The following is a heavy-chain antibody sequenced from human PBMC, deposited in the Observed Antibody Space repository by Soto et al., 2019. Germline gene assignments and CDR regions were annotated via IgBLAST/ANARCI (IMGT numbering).Heavy chain of an antibody. V-gene: IGHV4-39*01. D-gene: IGHD3-10*01. Sequence: SETLSLTCSVSGGSICSFTYYWGWIRQPPGKGLEWIGTVYYNENTYYNPSLKSRVTITVDTAKNQFSLNLRSVTAADTAMYFCARRERYYGSPGWFDPWGPGTLVTVSS. CDR1: GGSICSFTYY. CDR2: VYYNENT. J-gene: IGHJ5*02. CDR3: ARRERYYGSPGWFDP.